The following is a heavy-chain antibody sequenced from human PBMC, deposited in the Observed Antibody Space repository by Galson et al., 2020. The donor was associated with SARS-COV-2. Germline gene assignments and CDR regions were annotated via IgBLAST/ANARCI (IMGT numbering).Heavy chain of an antibody. CDR2: ISYDGSNK. J-gene: IGHJ4*02. D-gene: IGHD6-13*01. CDR1: GFTFSSHG. Sequence: GGSLRLSCATSGFTFSSHGMHWVRQAPGKGLEWVAVISYDGSNKYYADSVKGRFTISRDNSKNTVSLQMNSLRGEDTAVYHCAKGGSSWTYLDYWGQGTLVTVSS. V-gene: IGHV3-30*18. CDR3: AKGGSSWTYLDY.